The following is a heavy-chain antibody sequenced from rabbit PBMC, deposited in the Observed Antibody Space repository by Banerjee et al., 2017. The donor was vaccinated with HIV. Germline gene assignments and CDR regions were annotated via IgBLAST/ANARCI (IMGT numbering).Heavy chain of an antibody. Sequence: QEQLVESGGGLVQPEGSLTLTCKASGFTLSSYWMWWVRQAPGKGLEWIACIGAGSSGTTYYASWAKGRFTISKTSSTTVTLQMTSLTAADTATYFCARDRDGDAGYGSLALWGPGTLVTVS. D-gene: IGHD7-1*01. CDR3: ARDRDGDAGYGSLAL. J-gene: IGHJ4*01. V-gene: IGHV1S45*01. CDR2: IGAGSSGTT. CDR1: GFTLSSYW.